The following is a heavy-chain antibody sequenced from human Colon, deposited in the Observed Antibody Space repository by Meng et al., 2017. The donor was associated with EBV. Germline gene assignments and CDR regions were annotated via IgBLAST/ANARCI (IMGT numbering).Heavy chain of an antibody. V-gene: IGHV4-61*01. CDR3: ARAGSMVHGDSFDS. J-gene: IGHJ4*02. D-gene: IGHD4-17*01. Sequence: QLSESAPGQLKPSRTLFLTCAVSGGSVSSGSFYWCWIRQPPGKGLEWVGCVYYRQSTNYNPSLETRVTMSLDTTRNQFSLSLRSVTAADTATYFCARAGSMVHGDSFDSWGQGTLVTVSS. CDR1: GGSVSSGSFY. CDR2: VYYRQST.